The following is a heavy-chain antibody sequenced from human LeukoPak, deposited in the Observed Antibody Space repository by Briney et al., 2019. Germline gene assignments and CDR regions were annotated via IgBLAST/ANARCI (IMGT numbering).Heavy chain of an antibody. CDR2: ISYDGSNK. CDR3: AKDEDDYVWGSYRYIGSLDY. Sequence: GGSLRLSCAASGFTFSSYGMHWVRQAPGKGLEWVAVISYDGSNKYYADSVKGRFTISRDNSKNTLYLQMNSLRAEDTAAYYCAKDEDDYVWGSYRYIGSLDYWGQGTLVTVSS. V-gene: IGHV3-30*18. J-gene: IGHJ4*02. D-gene: IGHD3-16*02. CDR1: GFTFSSYG.